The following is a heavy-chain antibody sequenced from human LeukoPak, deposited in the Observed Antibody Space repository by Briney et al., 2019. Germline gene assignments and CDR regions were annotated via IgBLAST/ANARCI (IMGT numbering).Heavy chain of an antibody. CDR3: AKESGWELLYFDY. V-gene: IGHV3-30*18. D-gene: IGHD1-26*01. CDR1: GFTFGTYW. CDR2: ISYDGSNK. Sequence: GGSLRLSCAASGFTFGTYWMTWVRQAPGKGLEWVAVISYDGSNKYYADSVKGRFTISRDNSKNTLYLQMNSLRAEDTAVYYCAKESGWELLYFDYWGQGTLVTVSS. J-gene: IGHJ4*02.